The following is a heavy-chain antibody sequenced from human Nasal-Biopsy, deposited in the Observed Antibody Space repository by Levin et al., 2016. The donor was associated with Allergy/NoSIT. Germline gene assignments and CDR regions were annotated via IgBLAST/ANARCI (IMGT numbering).Heavy chain of an antibody. CDR2: IYVGGST. J-gene: IGHJ3*01. D-gene: IGHD2-21*01. Sequence: GESLKISCASSGFGVSSKYMNWVRQSPGKGLEWVSVIYVGGSTFYADSVKGRFTISRDVTKNTLYLQMHSLRAEDTALYYCARGSDEEAFDLWGQGTMVTVSS. V-gene: IGHV3-66*01. CDR3: ARGSDEEAFDL. CDR1: GFGVSSKY.